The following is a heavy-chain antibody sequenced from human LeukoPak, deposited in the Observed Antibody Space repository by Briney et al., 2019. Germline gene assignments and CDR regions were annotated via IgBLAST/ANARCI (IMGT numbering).Heavy chain of an antibody. CDR2: ISYDGSNK. CDR3: ARDQRKGYYDSSGYILDY. CDR1: GFTFSSYA. Sequence: GGSPRLSCAASGFTFSSYAMHWVRQAPGKGLEWVAVISYDGSNKYYADSVKGRFTISRDNSKNTLYLQMNSLRAEDTAVYYCARDQRKGYYDSSGYILDYWGQGTLVTVSS. D-gene: IGHD3-22*01. V-gene: IGHV3-30*04. J-gene: IGHJ4*02.